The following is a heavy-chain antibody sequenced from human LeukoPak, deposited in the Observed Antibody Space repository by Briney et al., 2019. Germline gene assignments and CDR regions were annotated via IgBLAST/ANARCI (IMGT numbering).Heavy chain of an antibody. CDR2: FYPEDGET. J-gene: IGHJ4*02. Sequence: EASVKVSCKVSGYTLTELSMHWVRQAPGKGLEWMGGFYPEDGETIYAQKFQGRVTMTEDTSTDTAYMELSSLRSEDTAVYYCARGPGSGWYSAAAANFDYWGQGTLVTVSS. CDR1: GYTLTELS. CDR3: ARGPGSGWYSAAAANFDY. V-gene: IGHV1-24*01. D-gene: IGHD6-19*01.